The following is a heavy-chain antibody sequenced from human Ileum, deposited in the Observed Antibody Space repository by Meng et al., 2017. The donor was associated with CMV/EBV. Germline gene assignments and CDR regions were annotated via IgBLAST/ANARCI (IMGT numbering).Heavy chain of an antibody. CDR2: ISSDGTGS. Sequence: FRSHWMHWVRQVPGKGLLWVARISSDGTGSTYAASVRGRFTISRDNAENTLYLQMNSLRAEDTALYYCARADIGITVAGARTRLDPWGQGTLVTVSS. CDR1: FRSHW. J-gene: IGHJ5*02. CDR3: ARADIGITVAGARTRLDP. D-gene: IGHD1-20*01. V-gene: IGHV3-74*03.